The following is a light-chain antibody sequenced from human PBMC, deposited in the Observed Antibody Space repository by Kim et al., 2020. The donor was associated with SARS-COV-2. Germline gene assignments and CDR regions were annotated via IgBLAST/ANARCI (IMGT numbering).Light chain of an antibody. CDR1: SLRRYY. J-gene: IGLJ2*01. CDR3: NSRDSSGNHLV. CDR2: GRN. Sequence: SSELTQDPAVSVAVGQTVKITCQGDSLRRYYASWYQQKPGQAPVLVIYGRNNRPSGIPERLSGSTSGNTASLIITGAQAEDEADYYCNSRDSSGNHLVFGGGTQLTVL. V-gene: IGLV3-19*01.